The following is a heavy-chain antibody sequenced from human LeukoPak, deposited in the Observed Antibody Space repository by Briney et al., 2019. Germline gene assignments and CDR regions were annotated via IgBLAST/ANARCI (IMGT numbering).Heavy chain of an antibody. J-gene: IGHJ4*02. V-gene: IGHV6-1*01. CDR3: ARHRLKLWHFDD. CDR2: TYYRSKWYN. Sequence: SQTLSLTCDISGDSVAGNTLAWNWIRQSPSRGLEWLGRTYYRSKWYNDYAVSVKSRITINADTSKNQFSLKLSSVTAADTAVYYCARHRLKLWHFDDWGQGTLVTVSS. CDR1: GDSVAGNTLA. D-gene: IGHD3-16*01.